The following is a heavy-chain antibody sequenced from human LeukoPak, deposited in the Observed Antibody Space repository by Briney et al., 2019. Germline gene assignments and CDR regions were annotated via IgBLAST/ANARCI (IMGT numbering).Heavy chain of an antibody. J-gene: IGHJ3*02. CDR1: GFTFSSYD. CDR3: VRGDYYDSSGYGAFDI. D-gene: IGHD3-22*01. CDR2: IGTAGDT. V-gene: IGHV3-13*04. Sequence: GGSLRLSCAASGFTFSSYDMHWVRQATGKGLEWVSAIGTAGDTYYPGSVKGRFTISRENAKNSLYLQMNSLRAGDTAVYYCVRGDYYDSSGYGAFDIWGQGTMVTVSS.